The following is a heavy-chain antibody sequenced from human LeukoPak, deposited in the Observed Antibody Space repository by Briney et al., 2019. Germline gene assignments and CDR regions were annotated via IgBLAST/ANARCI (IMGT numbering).Heavy chain of an antibody. CDR3: AGDSYGSSGYYYVSDY. CDR1: GFTFSTYS. V-gene: IGHV3-48*02. J-gene: IGHJ4*02. Sequence: PGGSLRLSCAASGFTFSTYSMNWVRQAPGKGLEWVSYISYSSSAIYYADSVKGRFTISRDNAKNSLYLQMNSLRDEDTAVYYCAGDSYGSSGYYYVSDYWGQGTLVTVSS. D-gene: IGHD3-22*01. CDR2: ISYSSSAI.